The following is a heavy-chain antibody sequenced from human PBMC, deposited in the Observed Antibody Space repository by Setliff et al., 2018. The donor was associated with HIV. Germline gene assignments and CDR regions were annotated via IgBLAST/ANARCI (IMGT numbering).Heavy chain of an antibody. CDR3: ARGTKGIQLWYTLFFDY. CDR1: GGSFSGSY. V-gene: IGHV4-34*01. Sequence: PSETLSLTCAVYGGSFSGSYWTWIRQPPGKALEWIGEIDQSGITGYNPSLKSRVTTSVDTSKKQFSLKLTSVTAADTAVYYCARGTKGIQLWYTLFFDYWGQGTRVTVSS. D-gene: IGHD5-18*01. CDR2: IDQSGIT. J-gene: IGHJ4*02.